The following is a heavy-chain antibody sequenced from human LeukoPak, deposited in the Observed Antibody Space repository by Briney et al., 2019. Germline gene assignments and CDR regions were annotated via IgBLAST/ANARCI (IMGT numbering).Heavy chain of an antibody. CDR2: ISYDGSNK. CDR3: ARELNGYGYYFFDY. J-gene: IGHJ4*02. Sequence: PGGSLRLSCAASGFTFSSYGMHWVRQAPGKGLEWVAVISYDGSNKYYADSVEGRFTNSRDNSKNTLYLQMNGLGAEDTAVYYCARELNGYGYYFFDYWGPGTLVTVSS. CDR1: GFTFSSYG. V-gene: IGHV3-30*03. D-gene: IGHD3-16*01.